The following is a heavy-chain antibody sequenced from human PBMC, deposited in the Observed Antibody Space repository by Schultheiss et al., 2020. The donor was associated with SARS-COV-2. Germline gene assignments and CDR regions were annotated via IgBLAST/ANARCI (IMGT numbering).Heavy chain of an antibody. D-gene: IGHD2-2*01. Sequence: SETLSLTCAVYGGSFSGYYWSWIRQPPGKGLEWIGEINHSGSTNYNPSLKSRVTISVDTSKNQFSLKLSSVTAADTAVYYCARLPRYCSSTSCYDYYYMDVWGKGTTVTVSS. CDR3: ARLPRYCSSTSCYDYYYMDV. CDR1: GGSFSGYY. J-gene: IGHJ6*03. CDR2: INHSGST. V-gene: IGHV4-34*01.